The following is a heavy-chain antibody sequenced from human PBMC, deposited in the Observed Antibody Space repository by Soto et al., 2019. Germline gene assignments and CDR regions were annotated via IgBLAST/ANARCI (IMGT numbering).Heavy chain of an antibody. V-gene: IGHV1-69*13. CDR2: IIPIFGTA. D-gene: IGHD5-18*01. Sequence: SVKVSCKASGGTFSSYAISWVRQAPGQGLEWMGGIIPIFGTANYAQKFQGRVTITADESTSTAYMELSSLRSEDTAVYYCASHRIQLWTNYYYYYGRDVCGQGPTVTVSS. CDR1: GGTFSSYA. CDR3: ASHRIQLWTNYYYYYGRDV. J-gene: IGHJ6*02.